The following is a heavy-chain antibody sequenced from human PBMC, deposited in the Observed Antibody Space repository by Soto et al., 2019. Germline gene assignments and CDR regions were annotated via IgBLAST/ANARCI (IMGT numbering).Heavy chain of an antibody. Sequence: SETLSLTCTVSGGSISSSSYYWGWIRQPPGKGLEWIGSIYYSGSTNYNPSLKSRVTISVDTSKNQFSLKLSSVTAADTAVYYCARLEPYSYEPYYDFWSGPNWFDPWGQGTLVTVSS. J-gene: IGHJ5*02. CDR2: IYYSGST. V-gene: IGHV4-39*01. CDR3: ARLEPYSYEPYYDFWSGPNWFDP. D-gene: IGHD3-3*01. CDR1: GGSISSSSYY.